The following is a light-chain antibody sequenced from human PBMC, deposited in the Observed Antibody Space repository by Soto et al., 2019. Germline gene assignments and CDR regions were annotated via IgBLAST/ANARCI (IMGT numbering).Light chain of an antibody. CDR2: DVN. V-gene: IGLV2-11*01. CDR1: SRDVGAFNY. J-gene: IGLJ1*01. Sequence: QSVLTQPPSVSRSPGQAVTISCPGTSRDVGAFNYVSWYQQHPGKAPKFIIYDVNKRPSGVPGRFSGSKSGNTASLTISGLQAEDEGEYYCCSYAGTPYVFGTGTKVTV. CDR3: CSYAGTPYV.